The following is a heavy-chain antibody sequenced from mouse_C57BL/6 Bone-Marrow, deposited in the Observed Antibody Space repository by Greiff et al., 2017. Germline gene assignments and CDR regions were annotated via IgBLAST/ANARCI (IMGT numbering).Heavy chain of an antibody. V-gene: IGHV5-6*01. Sequence: EVQLVESGGDLVKPGGSLKLSCAASGFTFTSYCMSWVRQTPDNRLEWVATISSGGSYTYYQDSVKGRFTISRDNAKNTLYVQLSSLNSEDTAMYYCARRKTPDSDYWGQGTSLTVSS. CDR2: ISSGGSYT. CDR3: ARRKTPDSDY. CDR1: GFTFTSYC. J-gene: IGHJ2*02. D-gene: IGHD3-2*01.